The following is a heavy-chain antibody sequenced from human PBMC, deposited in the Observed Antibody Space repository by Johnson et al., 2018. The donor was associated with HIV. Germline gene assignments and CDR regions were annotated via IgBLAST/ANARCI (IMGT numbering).Heavy chain of an antibody. V-gene: IGHV3-30-3*01. CDR2: ISYDGSNK. CDR1: GFTFSGYA. D-gene: IGHD6-25*01. Sequence: VQLVESGGSVVQPGRSLRLSCAASGFTFSGYAINWVRQAPGKGLEWVAVISYDGSNKYYADSVKGRFTISRDNSKNTLYLQMNSLRPEDTAVYYCARDFIAPELGDAFDIWGQGTMVTVSS. J-gene: IGHJ3*02. CDR3: ARDFIAPELGDAFDI.